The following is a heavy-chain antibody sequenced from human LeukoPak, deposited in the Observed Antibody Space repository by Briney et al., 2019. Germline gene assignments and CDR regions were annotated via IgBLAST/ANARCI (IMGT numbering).Heavy chain of an antibody. D-gene: IGHD2-15*01. CDR1: GYTLTELS. CDR3: ATDGMDCSGGSCYGLDP. J-gene: IGHJ5*02. V-gene: IGHV1-24*01. CDR2: FDPEDGET. Sequence: ASVKVSCKVSGYTLTELSMHWVRQAPGKGLEWTGGFDPEDGETIYAQKFQGRVTMTEDTSTDTAYMELSSLRSEDTAVYYCATDGMDCSGGSCYGLDPWGQGTLVTVSS.